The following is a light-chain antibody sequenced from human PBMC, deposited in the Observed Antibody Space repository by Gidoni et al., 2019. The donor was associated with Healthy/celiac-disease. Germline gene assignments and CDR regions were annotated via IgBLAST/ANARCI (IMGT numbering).Light chain of an antibody. V-gene: IGKV1-5*03. CDR3: QQYNSYSPWT. J-gene: IGKJ1*01. CDR2: KAS. Sequence: DIQMTQSPSTLSASVGDRVTLTCRASQSISSWLAWYQQKPGKAPKLLIYKASSLESGVPSRFSGSGSGTEFTLTISSLQPDDFATYYCQQYNSYSPWTFGQXTKVEIK. CDR1: QSISSW.